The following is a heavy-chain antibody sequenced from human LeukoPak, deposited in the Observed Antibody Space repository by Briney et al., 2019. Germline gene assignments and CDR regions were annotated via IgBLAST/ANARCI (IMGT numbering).Heavy chain of an antibody. J-gene: IGHJ4*02. CDR2: INPSGSNS. CDR3: SSPKSPYEGTGPHN. Sequence: ASVKVSCKASGYTFSSYYIHWVRQAPGQALQWVGVINPSGSNSRYAEEFQGRVTMTRDTSTNTVNMEMISLRSNDTAVYYCSSPKSPYEGTGPHNWGQGTQVTVSA. V-gene: IGHV1-46*01. D-gene: IGHD2-8*02. CDR1: GYTFSSYY.